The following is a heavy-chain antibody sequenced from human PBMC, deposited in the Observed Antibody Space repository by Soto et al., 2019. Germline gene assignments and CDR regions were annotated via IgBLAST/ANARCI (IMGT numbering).Heavy chain of an antibody. CDR2: ISYDGSNK. CDR3: AKGLIAVADSYYFDY. D-gene: IGHD6-19*01. J-gene: IGHJ4*02. CDR1: GFTFSSYG. Sequence: GGSLRLSCAASGFTFSSYGMHWVRQAPGKGLEWVAVISYDGSNKYYADSVKGRFTISRDNSKNTLYLQMNSLRAEDTAVYYCAKGLIAVADSYYFDYWGQGTLVTVSS. V-gene: IGHV3-30*18.